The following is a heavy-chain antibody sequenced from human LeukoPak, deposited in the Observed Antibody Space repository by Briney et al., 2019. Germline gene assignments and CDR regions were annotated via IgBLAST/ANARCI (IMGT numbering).Heavy chain of an antibody. J-gene: IGHJ4*02. V-gene: IGHV4-30-4*07. Sequence: SQTLSLTCAVSGGSISSGGYSWSWIRQPPGKGLEWIGYIYYSGSTYYSPSLKSRVTISVDTSKNQFSLKLSSVTAADTAVYYCARYCSGGSCYSGPVGFDYWGQGTLVTVSS. D-gene: IGHD2-15*01. CDR3: ARYCSGGSCYSGPVGFDY. CDR1: GGSISSGGYS. CDR2: IYYSGST.